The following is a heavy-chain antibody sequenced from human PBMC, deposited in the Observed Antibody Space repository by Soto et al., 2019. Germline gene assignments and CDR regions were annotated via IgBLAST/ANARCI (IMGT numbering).Heavy chain of an antibody. CDR2: IYYSGST. D-gene: IGHD2-15*01. V-gene: IGHV4-39*01. CDR1: GGSISSSSYY. J-gene: IGHJ4*02. CDR3: ARHVGYCSGGSCRVDY. Sequence: QLQLQESGPGLVKPSETLSLTCTVSGGSISSSSYYWGWIRQPPGKGLEWIGSIYYSGSTYYNPSLKTRVTISGDTSKNPFSLKLSSVTAADSAVYSCARHVGYCSGGSCRVDYWGQGTLVTVSS.